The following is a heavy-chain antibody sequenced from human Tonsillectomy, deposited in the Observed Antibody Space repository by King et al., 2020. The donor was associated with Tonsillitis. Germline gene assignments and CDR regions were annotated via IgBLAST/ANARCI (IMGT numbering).Heavy chain of an antibody. V-gene: IGHV3-30*04. CDR2: ISYDGNNK. J-gene: IGHJ4*02. Sequence: VQLVESGGGVVQPGKSLRLSCAASGFTFSSYTMHWVRQAPGKGLEWVAVISYDGNNKYYAASVEGRFTISRDNSKNTLYLQLNNLRAEDTAVCYCARQPVTTGTYYFDYWGQGTLVTVSS. CDR1: GFTFSSYT. CDR3: ARQPVTTGTYYFDY. D-gene: IGHD4-17*01.